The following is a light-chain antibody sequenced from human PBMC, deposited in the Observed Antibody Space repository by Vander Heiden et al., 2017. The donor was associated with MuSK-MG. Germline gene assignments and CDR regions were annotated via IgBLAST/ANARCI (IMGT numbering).Light chain of an antibody. Sequence: SSDLTQDPGVSVALGQTVKITCRVDSLRRFYAPWYQHKPGPAPIVVLYGKNSRPSGSSDRFSGFSSGNSASLTINGAQPEDEADDYCNSRDSSGDHRANVFGPGTKVTV. CDR2: GKN. J-gene: IGLJ1*01. CDR1: SLRRFY. V-gene: IGLV3-19*01. CDR3: NSRDSSGDHRANV.